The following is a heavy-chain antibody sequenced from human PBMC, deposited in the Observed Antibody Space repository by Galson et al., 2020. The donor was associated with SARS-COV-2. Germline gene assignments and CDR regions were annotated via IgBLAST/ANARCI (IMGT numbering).Heavy chain of an antibody. V-gene: IGHV3-33*01. CDR3: ARDLVGATYFDY. CDR2: IWYDGSNK. Sequence: SLKISCAASGFTFSSYGMHWVRQAPGKGLEWVAVIWYDGSNKYYADSVKGRFTISRDNSKNTLYLQMNSLRAEDTAVYYCARDLVGATYFDYWGQGTLVTVSS. CDR1: GFTFSSYG. J-gene: IGHJ4*02. D-gene: IGHD1-26*01.